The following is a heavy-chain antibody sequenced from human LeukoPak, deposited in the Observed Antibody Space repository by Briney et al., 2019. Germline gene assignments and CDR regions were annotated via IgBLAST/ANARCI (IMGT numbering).Heavy chain of an antibody. J-gene: IGHJ4*02. CDR1: GFAFSSYA. Sequence: PGGSLRLSCAASGFAFSSYAMSWVRQAPGKGLEWVSSISGSGGGTHYADSMKGRFTISRDNSKITLYLQMNSLRVEDTAVYYCAKDSDSVTTCLDSWGQGTLVAVSS. CDR2: ISGSGGGT. V-gene: IGHV3-23*01. D-gene: IGHD4-17*01. CDR3: AKDSDSVTTCLDS.